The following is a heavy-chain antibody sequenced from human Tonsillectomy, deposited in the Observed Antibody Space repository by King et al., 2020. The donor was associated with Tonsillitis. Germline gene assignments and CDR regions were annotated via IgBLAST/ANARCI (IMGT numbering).Heavy chain of an antibody. J-gene: IGHJ6*02. V-gene: IGHV3-43D*03. CDR1: GFTFDDYA. Sequence: EVQLVESGGVVVQPGGSLRLSCAASGFTFDDYAMHWVRQAPGKGLEWVSVISWDGGNAYYADSVKGRFTISRDNSKNSLYLQMNSLRPEDTALYYCAKKGDWRRRQLDFYYPRDVWGQGTTVTVSS. CDR2: ISWDGGNA. CDR3: AKKGDWRRRQLDFYYPRDV. D-gene: IGHD1-26*01.